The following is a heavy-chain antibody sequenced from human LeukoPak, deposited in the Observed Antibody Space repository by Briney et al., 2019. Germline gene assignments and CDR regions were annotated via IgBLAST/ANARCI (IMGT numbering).Heavy chain of an antibody. V-gene: IGHV3-30*02. D-gene: IGHD6-13*01. Sequence: PGGSLRLSCAASGFTFSSYGVHWVRQAPGKGLEWVAFIRYDGSNKYYADSVKGQFTISRDNAKNSLYLQMNSLRAEDTAVYYCARSCIAAAGTGDEYFQHWGQGTLVTVSS. J-gene: IGHJ1*01. CDR3: ARSCIAAAGTGDEYFQH. CDR1: GFTFSSYG. CDR2: IRYDGSNK.